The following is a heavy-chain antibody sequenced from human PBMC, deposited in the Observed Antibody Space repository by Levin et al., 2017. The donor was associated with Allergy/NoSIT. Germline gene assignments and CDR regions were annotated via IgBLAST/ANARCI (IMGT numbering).Heavy chain of an antibody. CDR1: GFTFNKAW. CDR2: VKSETDGGTM. J-gene: IGHJ4*02. V-gene: IGHV3-15*01. Sequence: GGSLRLSCVASGFTFNKAWMSWVRQAPGKGLEWVGRVKSETDGGTMDLAAPVKGRFIISRDDSENMVYLQMNSLKTEDTAVYYCASSWTGAFGNWGQGTLVTVSS. D-gene: IGHD3/OR15-3a*01. CDR3: ASSWTGAFGN.